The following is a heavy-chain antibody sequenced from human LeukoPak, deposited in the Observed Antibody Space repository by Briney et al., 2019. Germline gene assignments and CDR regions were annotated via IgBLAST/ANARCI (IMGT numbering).Heavy chain of an antibody. CDR3: ARDGRDIVVVVATRDYYGMDV. Sequence: GGSLRLSCAASGFTFSSYAMSWVRQAPGKGLEWVSAISGSGGSTYYADSVKGRFTISRDNSKNTLYLQMNSLRAEDTAVYYCARDGRDIVVVVATRDYYGMDVWGQGTTVTVSS. D-gene: IGHD2-15*01. J-gene: IGHJ6*02. CDR1: GFTFSSYA. CDR2: ISGSGGST. V-gene: IGHV3-23*01.